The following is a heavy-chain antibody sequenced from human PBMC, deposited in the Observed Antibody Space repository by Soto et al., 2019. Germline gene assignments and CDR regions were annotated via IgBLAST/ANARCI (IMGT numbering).Heavy chain of an antibody. J-gene: IGHJ4*02. V-gene: IGHV3-30-3*01. CDR1: GFTFSSYA. D-gene: IGHD3-9*01. CDR2: ISYDGSNK. Sequence: PGGSLRLSCAASGFTFSSYAMHWVRQAPGKGLEWVAVISYDGSNKYYADSVKGRFTISRDNAKNSLYLQMNSLRAEDSAVYYCARPSSFFDSYYFAYWGQGTPVTVSS. CDR3: ARPSSFFDSYYFAY.